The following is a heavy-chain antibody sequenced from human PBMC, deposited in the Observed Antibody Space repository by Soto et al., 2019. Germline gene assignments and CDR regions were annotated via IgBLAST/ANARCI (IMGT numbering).Heavy chain of an antibody. D-gene: IGHD1-26*01. V-gene: IGHV1-8*01. Sequence: ASVKVSCKASGYSFTSLDINWVRQTTGQGLEWMGWMQPSSGRTGYAQKFQGRVTMTRDTSINTAYMELSSLTSDDTAFYYCARGVTAGVDYWGQGTMVTVYS. CDR1: GYSFTSLD. CDR3: ARGVTAGVDY. CDR2: MQPSSGRT. J-gene: IGHJ4*02.